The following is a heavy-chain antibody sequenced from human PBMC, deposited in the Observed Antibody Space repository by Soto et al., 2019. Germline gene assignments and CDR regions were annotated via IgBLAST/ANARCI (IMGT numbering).Heavy chain of an antibody. D-gene: IGHD6-19*01. J-gene: IGHJ4*02. CDR1: GFTFSNAW. V-gene: IGHV3-15*01. CDR2: IKSKTSGGTT. CDR3: TTEVRLPGISVAGTNY. Sequence: EVQLVESGGGLVKPGGSLRLSCAASGFTFSNAWMSWVRQAPGKGLEWVGRIKSKTSGGTTDYAAPVKGRFTISRDDSKTTLYLEMNSLKTEDTAVDYCTTEVRLPGISVAGTNYWGQGTLVTVSS.